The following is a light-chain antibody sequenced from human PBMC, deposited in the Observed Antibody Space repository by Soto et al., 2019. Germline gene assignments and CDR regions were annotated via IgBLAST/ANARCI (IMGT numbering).Light chain of an antibody. CDR1: SSNIGAGYD. J-gene: IGLJ1*01. Sequence: QSALTQPPSVSGAPGQRVTISCTGSSSNIGAGYDLHWYQHLPGTAPKLLIYDDSNRPSGVPDRFSGSRSGTSASLAITGLQADDEADYYCQSFDSSLSAYVFGTGTKLTVL. CDR2: DDS. V-gene: IGLV1-40*01. CDR3: QSFDSSLSAYV.